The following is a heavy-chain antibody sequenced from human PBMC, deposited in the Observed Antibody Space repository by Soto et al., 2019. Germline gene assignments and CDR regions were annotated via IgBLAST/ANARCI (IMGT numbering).Heavy chain of an antibody. V-gene: IGHV5-51*01. CDR3: ARSDRSGYSPSNWFDP. D-gene: IGHD3-22*01. CDR2: IYPGDSDT. Sequence: PGESLKISCKGVGYSFTNYWIGWVRQMPGKGLEWMGIIYPGDSDTRYSPTFQGQVIISADKSISTAYLQWSSLKAPDTAMYYCARSDRSGYSPSNWFDPWGQGTQVTVPS. CDR1: GYSFTNYW. J-gene: IGHJ5*02.